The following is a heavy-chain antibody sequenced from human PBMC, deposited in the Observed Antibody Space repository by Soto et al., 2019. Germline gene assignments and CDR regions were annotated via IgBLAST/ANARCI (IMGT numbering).Heavy chain of an antibody. V-gene: IGHV4-34*01. CDR3: ARVVGYCSSTSCYHLRYFDY. D-gene: IGHD2-2*03. Sequence: LSLTCAVYGGSFSGYYWSWIRQPPGKGLEWIGEINHSGSTNYNPSLKSRVTISVDTSKNQFSLKLSSVTAADTAVYYCARVVGYCSSTSCYHLRYFDYWGQGTLVTVSS. J-gene: IGHJ4*02. CDR2: INHSGST. CDR1: GGSFSGYY.